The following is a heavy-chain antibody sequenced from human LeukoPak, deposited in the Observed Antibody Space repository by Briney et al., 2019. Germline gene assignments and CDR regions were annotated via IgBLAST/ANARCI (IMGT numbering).Heavy chain of an antibody. V-gene: IGHV4-34*01. Sequence: SETLSLTCAVHGGSFSGYYWSWIRQPPGKGLEWIGEINHSGSTNYNPSLKSRVTISVDTSKNQFSLKLSSVTAADTAVYYCARDTYYYGSGSYWDYWGQGTLVTVSS. CDR2: INHSGST. D-gene: IGHD3-10*01. J-gene: IGHJ4*02. CDR1: GGSFSGYY. CDR3: ARDTYYYGSGSYWDY.